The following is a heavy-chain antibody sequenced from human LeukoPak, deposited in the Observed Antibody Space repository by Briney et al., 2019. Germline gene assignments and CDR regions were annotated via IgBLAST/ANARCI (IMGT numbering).Heavy chain of an antibody. CDR3: ARASYSYNISGWVPFDY. Sequence: SETLSLTCTVSGNSISSGDYYWSWIRQPAGKGLEWIGRIYTSGSTTYNPSLKSRVTITGDTSENQFSLRLSSVTAADTAVYYCARASYSYNISGWVPFDYWGQGTLVTVSS. D-gene: IGHD3-22*01. V-gene: IGHV4-61*02. J-gene: IGHJ4*02. CDR1: GNSISSGDYY. CDR2: IYTSGST.